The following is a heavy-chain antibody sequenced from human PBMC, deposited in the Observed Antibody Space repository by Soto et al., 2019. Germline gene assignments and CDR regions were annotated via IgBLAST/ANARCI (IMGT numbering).Heavy chain of an antibody. D-gene: IGHD3-10*01. CDR3: ARAELDGSGSYYPGFFGY. V-gene: IGHV3-11*01. Sequence: LGGSLRLSCAASGFTFSDYYMSWIRQAPGKGLEWVSYISSSGSTIYYADSGKGRFTISGDNAKDSLYLQMNSLRAGDTAGYYCARAELDGSGSYYPGFFGYWGQGTLVTVSS. CDR2: ISSSGSTI. J-gene: IGHJ4*02. CDR1: GFTFSDYY.